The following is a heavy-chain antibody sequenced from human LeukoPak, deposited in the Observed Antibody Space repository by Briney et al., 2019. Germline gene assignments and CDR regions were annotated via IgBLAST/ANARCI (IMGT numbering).Heavy chain of an antibody. CDR2: ISSSSSHI. Sequence: PGGSLRLSCAASGFTFSSYNMNWVRQAPGKGLEWVSSISSSSSHIYYADSVKGRFTISRDNAKNSLYLQMNSLRADDTAVYYCARRANYYDSSGYYYYYYYMDVWGKGTTVTISS. D-gene: IGHD3-22*01. CDR1: GFTFSSYN. CDR3: ARRANYYDSSGYYYYYYYMDV. J-gene: IGHJ6*03. V-gene: IGHV3-21*01.